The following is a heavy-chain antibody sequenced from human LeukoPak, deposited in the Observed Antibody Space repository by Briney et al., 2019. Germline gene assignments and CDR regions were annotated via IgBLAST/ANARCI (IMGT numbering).Heavy chain of an antibody. CDR3: ARGLSYYDSSGYYY. CDR2: ISAYNGNT. V-gene: IGHV1-18*01. Sequence: ASVKVSCKASGGTFSSYAISWVRQAPGQGLEWIGWISAYNGNTNYAQKLQGRVTMTTDTSTSTAYMELRSLRSDDTAVYYCARGLSYYDSSGYYYWGQGTLVTVSS. D-gene: IGHD3-22*01. J-gene: IGHJ4*02. CDR1: GGTFSSYA.